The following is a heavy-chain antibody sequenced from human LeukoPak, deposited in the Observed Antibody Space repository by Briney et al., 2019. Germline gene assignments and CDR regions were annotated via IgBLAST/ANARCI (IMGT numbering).Heavy chain of an antibody. CDR2: IAYDGSNE. J-gene: IGHJ3*02. Sequence: RSGGSLRLSCAASGFTFSNYGMHWVRQAPGKGLEWVAVIAYDGSNEYYAEFVKGRFTISRDNSKNTLYLQMYSLRAEDTAVYFCAKDQGIAVAGTDDAFDIWGQGTRVTVSS. CDR1: GFTFSNYG. V-gene: IGHV3-30*18. CDR3: AKDQGIAVAGTDDAFDI. D-gene: IGHD6-19*01.